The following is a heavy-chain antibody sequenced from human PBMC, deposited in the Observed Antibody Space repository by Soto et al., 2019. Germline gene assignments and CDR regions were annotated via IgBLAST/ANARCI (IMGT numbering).Heavy chain of an antibody. J-gene: IGHJ4*02. V-gene: IGHV3-15*07. D-gene: IGHD6-13*01. CDR2: IKSKTDGGTT. Sequence: GGSLRLSCAASGFTFSNAWMNWVRQAPGKGLEWVGRIKSKTDGGTTDYAAPVKGRFTISRDDSKNTLYLQMNSLKTEDTAVYYCTTYSSWYYYNILDYWGQGTLVNVSS. CDR3: TTYSSWYYYNILDY. CDR1: GFTFSNAW.